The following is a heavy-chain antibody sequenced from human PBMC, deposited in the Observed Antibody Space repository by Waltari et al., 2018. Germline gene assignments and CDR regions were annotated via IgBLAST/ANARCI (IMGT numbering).Heavy chain of an antibody. J-gene: IGHJ3*02. CDR2: ISWNSGSI. V-gene: IGHV3-9*01. CDR1: GFTFDDYA. Sequence: EVQLVESGGGLVQPGRSLRLSCAASGFTFDDYAMHWVRQAPGTGLAWVSGISWNSGSIGYADSVKGRFTISRDNAKNSLYLQMNSLRAEDTALYYCAKTRESYCTNGVCYYDAFDIWGQGTMVTVSS. D-gene: IGHD2-8*01. CDR3: AKTRESYCTNGVCYYDAFDI.